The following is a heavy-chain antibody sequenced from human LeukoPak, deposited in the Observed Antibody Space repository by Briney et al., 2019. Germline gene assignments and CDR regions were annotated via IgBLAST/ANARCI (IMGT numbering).Heavy chain of an antibody. J-gene: IGHJ4*02. Sequence: PSETLSLTCAVSGGSISSGGYSWSWIRQPPGKGLEWIGYIYHSGSTYYNPSLKSRVTISVDRSKNQFSLKLSSVTTADTAVYYCARTYGDYIFDYWGQGTPVTVSS. CDR2: IYHSGST. D-gene: IGHD4-17*01. CDR3: ARTYGDYIFDY. CDR1: GGSISSGGYS. V-gene: IGHV4-30-2*01.